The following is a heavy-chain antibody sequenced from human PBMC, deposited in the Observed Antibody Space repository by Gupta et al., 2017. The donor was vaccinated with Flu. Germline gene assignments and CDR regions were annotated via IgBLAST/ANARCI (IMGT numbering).Heavy chain of an antibody. Sequence: QVQLQQWGAGLLKPSETLSLTCAVYGGSFSGYYWSWIRQPPGKGLEWIGEINHSGSTNYNPSLKSRVTISVDTSKNQFSLKLSSVTAADTAVYYCARGRYYYDSSGYYYTLRPFDYWGQGTLVTVSS. D-gene: IGHD3-22*01. CDR1: GGSFSGYY. CDR3: ARGRYYYDSSGYYYTLRPFDY. CDR2: INHSGST. V-gene: IGHV4-34*01. J-gene: IGHJ4*02.